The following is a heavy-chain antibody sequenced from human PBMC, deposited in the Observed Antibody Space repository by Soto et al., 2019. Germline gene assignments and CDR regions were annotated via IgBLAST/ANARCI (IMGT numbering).Heavy chain of an antibody. Sequence: SETLSLTCTVSGGSISSGDYYWSWIRQPPGKGLEWIGYIYYSGSTYYNPSLKSRVTISVDTSKNQFSLKLSSVTAADTAVYYCARGGLIAAALDYWGQGTLVTVSS. J-gene: IGHJ4*02. V-gene: IGHV4-30-4*01. CDR3: ARGGLIAAALDY. CDR2: IYYSGST. CDR1: GGSISSGDYY. D-gene: IGHD6-13*01.